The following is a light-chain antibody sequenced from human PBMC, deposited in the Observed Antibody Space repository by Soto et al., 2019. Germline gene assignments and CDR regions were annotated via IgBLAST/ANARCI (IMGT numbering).Light chain of an antibody. CDR3: FSYRSRESHV. J-gene: IGLJ1*01. Sequence: QSALTQPASVSASPGQSITISCIGTYSDIGGYKHVSWYQQHPGKDPKLIIYEASNRPSGISNRFSGSKSGNTASLTISGLQADDEADYYCFSYRSRESHVFGTGTKLTVL. CDR1: YSDIGGYKH. CDR2: EAS. V-gene: IGLV2-14*01.